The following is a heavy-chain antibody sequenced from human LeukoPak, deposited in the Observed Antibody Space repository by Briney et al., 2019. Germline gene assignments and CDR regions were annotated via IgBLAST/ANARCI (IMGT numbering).Heavy chain of an antibody. Sequence: PGGSLRLSCVASGLTFSSYGMSWVRQAPGKGLEGVSYFSATGYTTSYADSVKGRFTISRDNSKNTLYLQMNSLRAEDTAVYYCAKDRDSSGYYYVSLDYWGQGTLVTVSS. CDR2: FSATGYTT. CDR3: AKDRDSSGYYYVSLDY. J-gene: IGHJ4*02. CDR1: GLTFSSYG. D-gene: IGHD3-22*01. V-gene: IGHV3-23*01.